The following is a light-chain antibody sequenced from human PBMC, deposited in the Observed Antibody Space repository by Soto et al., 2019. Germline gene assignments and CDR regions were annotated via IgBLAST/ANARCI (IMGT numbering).Light chain of an antibody. CDR3: QQYNNWPLVT. Sequence: EIVLTQSPATLSLSPGERATLSCRASQSVSSFLAWYQQKPGQAPRLLIFGASTRATGIPARFSGGGSGSEFTLTISGLQSEDFAVYSCQQYNNWPLVTFGGGTKVEIK. CDR1: QSVSSF. J-gene: IGKJ4*01. V-gene: IGKV3-15*01. CDR2: GAS.